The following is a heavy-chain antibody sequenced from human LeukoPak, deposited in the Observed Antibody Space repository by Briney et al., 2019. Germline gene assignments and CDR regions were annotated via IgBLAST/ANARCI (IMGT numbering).Heavy chain of an antibody. D-gene: IGHD1-26*01. CDR1: GYTFTNFG. Sequence: ASVKVSCKASGYTFTNFGISWVRQAPGQGLEWMGWISAYNGNTNYAQKLQGRVTMTTDTSTSTAYMELRSLRSDDTAVYYCARDVAYSGSFTGDYWGQGTLVTVSS. J-gene: IGHJ4*02. CDR3: ARDVAYSGSFTGDY. V-gene: IGHV1-18*01. CDR2: ISAYNGNT.